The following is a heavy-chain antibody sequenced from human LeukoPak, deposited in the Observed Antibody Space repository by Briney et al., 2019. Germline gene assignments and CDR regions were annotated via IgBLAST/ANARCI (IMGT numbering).Heavy chain of an antibody. CDR2: IYYSGST. CDR3: ARDWTGGDYGLDY. D-gene: IGHD4-17*01. CDR1: GGSISSYY. V-gene: IGHV4-59*01. J-gene: IGHJ4*02. Sequence: SETLSLTCTVSGGSISSYYWNYIRQPPGKGLEWIGSIYYSGSTNYNPSLKSRVTISVDTSKNQISLKLSSVTAADTAVYYCARDWTGGDYGLDYWGQGTLVTVSS.